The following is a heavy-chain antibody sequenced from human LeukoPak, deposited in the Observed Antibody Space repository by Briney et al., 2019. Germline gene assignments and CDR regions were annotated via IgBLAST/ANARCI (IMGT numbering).Heavy chain of an antibody. V-gene: IGHV3-49*03. J-gene: IGHJ4*02. D-gene: IGHD5-24*01. CDR1: GFTFGDHA. CDR2: IRSKAYGGTT. CDR3: SRDQDGYIDL. Sequence: PGGSLRLSCTSSGFTFGDHAMSWFRQAPGKGLEWVGFIRSKAYGGTTEYAASVKGRFIISRDDSKSIAYLQMNSLKTEDTAVYYCSRDQDGYIDLWGQGALVTVSS.